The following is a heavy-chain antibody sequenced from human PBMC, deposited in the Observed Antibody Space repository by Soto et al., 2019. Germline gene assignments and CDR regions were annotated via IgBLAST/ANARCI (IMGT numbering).Heavy chain of an antibody. CDR1: GFTVSSNY. Sequence: PGGSLRLSCAASGFTVSSNYMSWVRQAPGKGLEWVSVIYSGGSTYYADSVKGRFTISRYNSKNTLYLQMNSLRAEDTAVYYCARVSWVAAAGRTWFDLWGPGTLVTVSS. V-gene: IGHV3-53*01. CDR2: IYSGGST. D-gene: IGHD6-13*01. J-gene: IGHJ5*02. CDR3: ARVSWVAAAGRTWFDL.